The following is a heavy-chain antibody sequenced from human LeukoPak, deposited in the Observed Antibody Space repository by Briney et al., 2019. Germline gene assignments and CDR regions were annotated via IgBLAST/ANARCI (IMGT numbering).Heavy chain of an antibody. CDR1: GLTFNRCW. D-gene: IGHD2-21*02. CDR3: TSWGDTTAEYFQR. J-gene: IGHJ1*01. V-gene: IGHV3-7*01. Sequence: GSLRLSCVVSGLTFNRCWMNWVRQAPGKGLEWVAHINPDGRDTYYVDSVKGRFTRSRDNAQNSMYLQMNSLRVEDTAVYYCTSWGDTTAEYFQRWGQGTLVTVSS. CDR2: INPDGRDT.